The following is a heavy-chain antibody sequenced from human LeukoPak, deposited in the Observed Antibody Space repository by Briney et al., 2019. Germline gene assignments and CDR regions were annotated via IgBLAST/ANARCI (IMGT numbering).Heavy chain of an antibody. Sequence: PSETLSLTCTVSGGSISSYYWSWIRQPPGKGLEWIGYIYYSGSTNYNPSLKSRVTISVDTSKNQFSLKLSSVTAADTAVYYCARAECGGDCYSGFWFDPWGQGTLVTVSS. CDR2: IYYSGST. CDR3: ARAECGGDCYSGFWFDP. D-gene: IGHD2-21*02. J-gene: IGHJ5*02. V-gene: IGHV4-59*01. CDR1: GGSISSYY.